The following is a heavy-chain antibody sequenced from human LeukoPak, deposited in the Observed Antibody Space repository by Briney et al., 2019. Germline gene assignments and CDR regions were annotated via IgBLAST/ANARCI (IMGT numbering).Heavy chain of an antibody. V-gene: IGHV3-23*01. J-gene: IGHJ6*02. CDR1: GFAFSSYA. D-gene: IGHD5-18*01. CDR2: ISGGGGST. Sequence: PGGSLRLSCAASGFAFSSYAMSWVRQAPGKGLEWVSAISGGGGSTYYADSVKGRFTISRDNSKNTLYLQMNSLRAEDTAVYYCAKETAERGYSYGFYYYYGMDVWGQGTTVTVSS. CDR3: AKETAERGYSYGFYYYYGMDV.